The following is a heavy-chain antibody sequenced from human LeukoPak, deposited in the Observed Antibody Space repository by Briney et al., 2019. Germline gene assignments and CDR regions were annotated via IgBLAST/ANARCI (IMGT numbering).Heavy chain of an antibody. V-gene: IGHV4-34*01. CDR3: ARGCTNGVCYPPPAKHGFPRYFDL. CDR2: INHSGST. D-gene: IGHD2-8*01. CDR1: GGSFSGYY. J-gene: IGHJ2*01. Sequence: SETLSLTCAVYGGSFSGYYWSWIRQPPGKGLEWIGEINHSGSTDYNPSLKSRVTISVDTSKNQFSLKLSSVTAADTAVYYCARGCTNGVCYPPPAKHGFPRYFDLWGRGTLVTVPS.